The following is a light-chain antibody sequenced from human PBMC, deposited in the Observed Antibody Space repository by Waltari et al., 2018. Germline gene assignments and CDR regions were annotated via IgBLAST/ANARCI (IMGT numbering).Light chain of an antibody. J-gene: IGLJ2*01. Sequence: QSALTQPASVSGSPGQAITISSTGTSTAVESYNLVHRYQHQPAKHPQPIISKYQQHPGKAPKLMIYEGSKRPSGVSNRFSGSKSGNTASLTISGLQAEDEADYYCCSYAGSSTHVVFGGGTKLTVL. CDR1: STAVESYNL. CDR3: CSYAGSSTHVV. CDR2: EGS. V-gene: IGLV2-23*01.